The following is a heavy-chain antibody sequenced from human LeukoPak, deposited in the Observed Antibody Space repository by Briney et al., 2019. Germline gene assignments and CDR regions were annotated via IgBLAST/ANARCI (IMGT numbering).Heavy chain of an antibody. D-gene: IGHD4-17*01. J-gene: IGHJ3*02. CDR1: GGSVSSGSYY. CDR3: ARSYGAYAFDI. V-gene: IGHV4-61*01. CDR2: IYYSGST. Sequence: KPSETLSLTCTVSGGSVSSGSYYWSWIRQPPGKGLEWIGFIYYSGSTYYNPSLKSRVTISVDTSKNQFSLKLSSVTAADTAVYYCARSYGAYAFDIWGQGTMVTVSS.